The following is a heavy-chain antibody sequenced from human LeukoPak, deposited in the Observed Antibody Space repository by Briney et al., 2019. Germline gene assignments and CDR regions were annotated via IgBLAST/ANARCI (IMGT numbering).Heavy chain of an antibody. J-gene: IGHJ4*02. D-gene: IGHD3-16*01. V-gene: IGHV3-33*01. CDR1: GLTFRSYG. CDR3: ASDLGTRYFDY. CDR2: IWYDGSNK. Sequence: PGRSLGLSCAVSGLTFRSYGMHWVRQAPGKGLEWVAVIWYDGSNKYYVDSVKGRFTISRDNSKKTLYLQMSNLRAEDTAVYYCASDLGTRYFDYWGQGILVTVSS.